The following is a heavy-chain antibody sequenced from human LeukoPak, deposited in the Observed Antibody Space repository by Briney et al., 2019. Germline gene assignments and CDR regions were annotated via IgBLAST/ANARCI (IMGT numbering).Heavy chain of an antibody. CDR2: INHSGST. Sequence: PSETLSLTCAVYGGSFSGYYWSWIRQPPGKGLEWIGEINHSGSTNYNPSLKSRVTISVDTSKNQFSLKLSSVTAADTAVYYCARHPKGGPISMVRGVRAKGYYFDYWGQGTLVTVSS. V-gene: IGHV4-34*01. J-gene: IGHJ4*02. CDR3: ARHPKGGPISMVRGVRAKGYYFDY. D-gene: IGHD3-10*01. CDR1: GGSFSGYY.